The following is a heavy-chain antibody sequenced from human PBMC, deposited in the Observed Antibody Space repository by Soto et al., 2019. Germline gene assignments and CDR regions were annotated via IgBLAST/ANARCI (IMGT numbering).Heavy chain of an antibody. V-gene: IGHV3-64*01. CDR2: ISSNGVGT. Sequence: EVQLVESGGGLVQPGGSLRLSCAAYGFTFSNYEMDWVRQAPGKVLEYVSGISSNGVGTYYANSVKDRFTISRDNSKNTLYLQMGSLRAEDMAVYYCARREQSDYYYMDVWGKGTSVTVSS. CDR1: GFTFSNYE. J-gene: IGHJ6*03. CDR3: ARREQSDYYYMDV. D-gene: IGHD6-19*01.